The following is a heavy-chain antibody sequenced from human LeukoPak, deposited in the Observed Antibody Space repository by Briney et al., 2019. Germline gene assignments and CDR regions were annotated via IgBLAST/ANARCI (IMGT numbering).Heavy chain of an antibody. CDR1: GFTFDDYA. J-gene: IGHJ3*02. D-gene: IGHD2-15*01. CDR3: VKTPTCLGGSCYSVAFDI. V-gene: IGHV3-9*01. CDR2: ISWNSGVM. Sequence: GGSLRLSCAASGFTFDDYAMHWVRQAPGKGLEWVSGISWNSGVMDYADSVKGRFTISRGNAKKSLYLQMNSLRTEDTALYYCVKTPTCLGGSCYSVAFDIWGQGTMVTVSS.